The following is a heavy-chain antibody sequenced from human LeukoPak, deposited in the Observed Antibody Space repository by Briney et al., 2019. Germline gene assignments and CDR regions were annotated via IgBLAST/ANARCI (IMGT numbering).Heavy chain of an antibody. CDR2: ISYDGSNK. D-gene: IGHD6-19*01. Sequence: PGRSLRLSCAASGFTFSSYGMHWVRQAPGKGLEWVAVISYDGSNKYYADSVKGRFTISRDNSKNTLYLQMNSLRAEDTAVYYCAKEAVAGDFDYWGQGTLVTVSS. CDR3: AKEAVAGDFDY. CDR1: GFTFSSYG. V-gene: IGHV3-30*18. J-gene: IGHJ4*02.